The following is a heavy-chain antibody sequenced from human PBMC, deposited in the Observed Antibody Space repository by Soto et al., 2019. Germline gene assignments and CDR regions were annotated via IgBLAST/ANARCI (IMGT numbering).Heavy chain of an antibody. D-gene: IGHD6-19*01. CDR3: ARRQWLVGGYYYGMDV. J-gene: IGHJ6*02. V-gene: IGHV1-18*01. CDR1: GYTFTNYG. Sequence: QVQLVQSGAEVKKPGASVKVSCKASGYTFTNYGISWVRQAPGQGLEWMGWNSAYNGNTNYAQKLQGRVTMTTDTSTSTAYMELRSLRSDDTAVYYCARRQWLVGGYYYGMDVWGQGTPVTVSS. CDR2: NSAYNGNT.